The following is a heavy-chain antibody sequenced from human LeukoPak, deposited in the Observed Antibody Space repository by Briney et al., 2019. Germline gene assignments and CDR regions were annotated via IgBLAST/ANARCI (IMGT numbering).Heavy chain of an antibody. CDR1: GFTFSSYW. CDR3: AREYSSGWSYLDV. CDR2: INSDGSST. J-gene: IGHJ6*02. V-gene: IGHV3-74*01. Sequence: GGSLRLSCAASGFTFSSYWIHWVRQAPGKGLVWVSRINSDGSSTSYADSVKGRFTISRDNAKNTLYLQMNSLRAEDTAVYYCAREYSSGWSYLDVWGQGTTVTVSS. D-gene: IGHD6-19*01.